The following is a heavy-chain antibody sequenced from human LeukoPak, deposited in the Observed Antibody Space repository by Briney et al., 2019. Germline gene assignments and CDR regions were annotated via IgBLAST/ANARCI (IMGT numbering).Heavy chain of an antibody. CDR2: IMPIFGTA. CDR3: ARARSPSSGYLLRDHNWFDP. CDR1: GGTFNNYA. V-gene: IGHV1-69*05. Sequence: ASVKVSCKASGGTFNNYAITWVRQAPGQGLEWMGGIMPIFGTANYAQKVQGRVTITTDESTTTAYMELSSLRSEDTAVYYCARARSPSSGYLLRDHNWFDPWGQGTLVTVSS. D-gene: IGHD3-22*01. J-gene: IGHJ5*02.